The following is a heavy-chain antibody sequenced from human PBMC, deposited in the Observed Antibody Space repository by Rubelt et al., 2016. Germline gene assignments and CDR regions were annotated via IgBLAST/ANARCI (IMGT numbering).Heavy chain of an antibody. J-gene: IGHJ2*01. CDR1: GGSFSRYY. CDR2: IDFSGST. CDR3: ARHLYEYGSGSYFDL. V-gene: IGHV4-34*01. D-gene: IGHD3-10*01. Sequence: QVQLQQWGAGLLKPSETLSLTCAVSGGSFSRYYWSWIRQPPGKGLEWIGEIDFSGSTNYNPSLESRVTISVDTSKNQFSLKLSSVTAADTAVYYCARHLYEYGSGSYFDLWGRGTLVTVSS.